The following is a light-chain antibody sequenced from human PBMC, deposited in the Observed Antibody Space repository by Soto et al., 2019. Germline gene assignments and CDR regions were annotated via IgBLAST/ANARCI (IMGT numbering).Light chain of an antibody. J-gene: IGKJ5*01. CDR2: DVS. V-gene: IGKV3-15*01. CDR3: QQSYYRRT. Sequence: EIVMTQWPAILTVSPGERGTLSCRASQDIGTKLAWYQQKPGQAPSLLMYDVSTRASAAPARFSGSGSGSEFTLTSSSVQAEDCAIYCCQQSYYRRTFGQGTQLEIK. CDR1: QDIGTK.